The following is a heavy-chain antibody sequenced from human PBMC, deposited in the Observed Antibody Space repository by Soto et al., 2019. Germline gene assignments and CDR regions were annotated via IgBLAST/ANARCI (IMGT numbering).Heavy chain of an antibody. D-gene: IGHD6-19*01. CDR1: GFTFSSYG. V-gene: IGHV3-30*18. Sequence: GSLRLSCAASGFTFSSYGLHWVRQAPGKGLEWVAVISYDGRNKYYADAVKGRFTISRDNSKNTLYLQMSSLRAEDTAVYYCVKDGSSGWPYFYDMDVWGQGTTVTVSS. J-gene: IGHJ6*02. CDR3: VKDGSSGWPYFYDMDV. CDR2: ISYDGRNK.